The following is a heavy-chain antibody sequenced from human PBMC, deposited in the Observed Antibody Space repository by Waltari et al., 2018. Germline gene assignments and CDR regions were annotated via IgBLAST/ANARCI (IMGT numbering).Heavy chain of an antibody. Sequence: EVQLEESGGGLVQPGGSLRLSCAASGFNFSPYWMHWVRQAPGKGLVWVSHINGDSSNTIYADSVKGRFTISRDNSKNTLYLQMNSLRGEDTAVYYCVRDRGSPDSFDSWGQGTLVTVSS. V-gene: IGHV3-74*01. J-gene: IGHJ3*02. D-gene: IGHD2-15*01. CDR2: INGDSSNT. CDR3: VRDRGSPDSFDS. CDR1: GFNFSPYW.